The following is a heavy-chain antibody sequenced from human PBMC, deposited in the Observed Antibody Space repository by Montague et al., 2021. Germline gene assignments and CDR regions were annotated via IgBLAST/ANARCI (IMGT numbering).Heavy chain of an antibody. V-gene: IGHV4-38-2*02. Sequence: SETLSLTCTVSRSLINSDYYWCLSRQPPGKLLECMGSDSHGGSNYYNSPLKSRVTISVDTSNNHFPLILCSVTAADTAMYYCARERDRYYYMDIWGKGTTITVSS. J-gene: IGHJ6*03. CDR1: RSLINSDYY. CDR2: DSHGGSN. CDR3: ARERDRYYYMDI.